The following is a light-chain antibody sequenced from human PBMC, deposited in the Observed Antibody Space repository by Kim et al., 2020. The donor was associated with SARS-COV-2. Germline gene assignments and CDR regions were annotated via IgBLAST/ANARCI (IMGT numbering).Light chain of an antibody. V-gene: IGLV2-14*03. CDR3: ISYTGSGTYV. CDR1: PTDY. Sequence: QSALPQPASVSGSPGQWITISCTGTPTDYVSWYQQHPGKAPKLIIHDISKRPSGVPSHFSGSKSGNTASLTISGLQAEDEADYYCISYTGSGTYVFGSGTKVTVL. J-gene: IGLJ1*01. CDR2: DIS.